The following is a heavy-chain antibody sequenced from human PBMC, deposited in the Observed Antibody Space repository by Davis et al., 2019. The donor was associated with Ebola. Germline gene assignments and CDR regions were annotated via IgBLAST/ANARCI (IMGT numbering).Heavy chain of an antibody. Sequence: PGGSLRLSCAASGFIFSSYAMSWVRQAPGKGPEWVSSISVRSITYHADSVKGRFTISRDNSKNTLYLQMNSLRAEDTAVYYCAKVHPPTTVTTGWFDPWGQGTLVTVPS. J-gene: IGHJ5*02. CDR1: GFIFSSYA. CDR3: AKVHPPTTVTTGWFDP. V-gene: IGHV3-23*01. D-gene: IGHD4-17*01. CDR2: ISVRSIT.